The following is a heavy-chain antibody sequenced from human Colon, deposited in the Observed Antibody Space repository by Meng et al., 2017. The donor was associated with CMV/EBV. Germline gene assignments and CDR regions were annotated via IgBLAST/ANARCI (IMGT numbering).Heavy chain of an antibody. V-gene: IGHV3-48*03. CDR1: GFTFSSYD. CDR3: ARDGFAAAFFEY. Sequence: SLKISCATSGFTFSSYDMTWVRQAPGKGLEWIAYISSSGSTIFYADSVKGRFTISRDNAEKSLYLQMNSLRAEDTAVYYCARDGFAAAFFEYWGQGTLVTVSS. CDR2: ISSSGSTI. D-gene: IGHD2-2*01. J-gene: IGHJ4*02.